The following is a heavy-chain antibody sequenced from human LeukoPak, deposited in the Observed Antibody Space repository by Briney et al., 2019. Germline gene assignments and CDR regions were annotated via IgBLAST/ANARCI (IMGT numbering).Heavy chain of an antibody. J-gene: IGHJ5*02. CDR3: ARVMGSVWAILFDP. V-gene: IGHV4-61*08. D-gene: IGHD6-25*01. CDR1: GGSISSGDYY. CDR2: IYYSGST. Sequence: SETLSLTCTVSGGSISSGDYYWSWIRQPPGKGLEWIGYIYYSGSTNYNPSLKSRVTISVDTSKNQFSLKLSSVTAADTAVYYCARVMGSVWAILFDPWGQGTLVTVSS.